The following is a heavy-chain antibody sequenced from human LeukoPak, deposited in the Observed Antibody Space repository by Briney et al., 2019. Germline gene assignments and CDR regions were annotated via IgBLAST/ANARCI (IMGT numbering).Heavy chain of an antibody. D-gene: IGHD6-19*01. CDR1: GYSFTSYW. J-gene: IGHJ2*01. Sequence: GQSLKISCQGSGYSFTSYWIGWVRQMPGKGLEWMGTIYPGDSDSRYSPSFQGQVTISADKSISTAYLQWSSLKASDTAIYYCARRSSIAVAGTNYWYFDLWGRGTLVTVSS. V-gene: IGHV5-51*01. CDR3: ARRSSIAVAGTNYWYFDL. CDR2: IYPGDSDS.